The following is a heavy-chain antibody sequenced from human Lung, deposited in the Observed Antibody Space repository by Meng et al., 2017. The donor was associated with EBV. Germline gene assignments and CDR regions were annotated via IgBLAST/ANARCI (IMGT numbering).Heavy chain of an antibody. CDR1: GGSISSGGYC. D-gene: IGHD5-24*01. J-gene: IGHJ4*02. V-gene: IGHV4-31*03. CDR3: ARGPSRWLQFSFDY. Sequence: LEESGPGLLKPSQTLYLTCTVSGGSISSGGYCWSWIRQHPGKGLEWIGYIYYSGSTYYNPSLKSRVTISVDTSKNQFSLKLSSVTAADTAVYYCARGPSRWLQFSFDYWGQGTLVTVSS. CDR2: IYYSGST.